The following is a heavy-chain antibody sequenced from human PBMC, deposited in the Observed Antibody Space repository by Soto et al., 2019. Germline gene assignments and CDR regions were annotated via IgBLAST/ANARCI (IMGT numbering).Heavy chain of an antibody. CDR2: IRQDGSEQ. D-gene: IGHD5-12*01. CDR3: ARDPNIVATITAIYYYYGMDV. J-gene: IGHJ6*02. CDR1: GFTFSSYW. Sequence: GGSLRLSCAASGFTFSSYWMSWVRQAPGKGLEWVANIRQDGSEQYYVDSVKGRFTISRDNAKNSLYLQMNSLRAEDTAVYYCARDPNIVATITAIYYYYGMDVWGQGTTVTVSS. V-gene: IGHV3-7*01.